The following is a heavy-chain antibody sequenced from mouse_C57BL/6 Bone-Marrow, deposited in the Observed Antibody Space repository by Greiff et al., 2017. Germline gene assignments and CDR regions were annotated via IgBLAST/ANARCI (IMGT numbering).Heavy chain of an antibody. CDR3: ARDGYY. CDR2: IYPRSGNT. J-gene: IGHJ3*01. V-gene: IGHV1-81*01. CDR1: GYTFTSYG. D-gene: IGHD2-3*01. Sequence: VQLVESGAELARPGASVKLSCKASGYTFTSYGISWVKQRPGQGLEWIGEIYPRSGNTYYNEKFKGKATITADKSSSTAYMELRSLTSEDSAVYFCARDGYYWGQGTLVTVSA.